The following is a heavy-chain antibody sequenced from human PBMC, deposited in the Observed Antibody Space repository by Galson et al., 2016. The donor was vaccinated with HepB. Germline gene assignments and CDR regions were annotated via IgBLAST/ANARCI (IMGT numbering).Heavy chain of an antibody. J-gene: IGHJ6*02. Sequence: LRLSCAASGSTVSRSYMSWVRQAPGKGLEWVSIVHSGGRTYYSDSVKGRFTISRDTSKNTLYLQMNSLRADDTAVYYCARDYAAYGDPARYYYFEKDVWGQGTTVTVSS. CDR3: ARDYAAYGDPARYYYFEKDV. CDR2: VHSGGRT. V-gene: IGHV3-66*01. CDR1: GSTVSRSY. D-gene: IGHD4-17*01.